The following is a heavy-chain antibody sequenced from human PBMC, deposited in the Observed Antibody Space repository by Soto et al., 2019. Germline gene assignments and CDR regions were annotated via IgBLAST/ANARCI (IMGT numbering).Heavy chain of an antibody. CDR1: GFTFDDYA. D-gene: IGHD4-17*01. J-gene: IGHJ4*02. V-gene: IGHV3-9*01. CDR3: AKWDDYGDPNSFDY. CDR2: ISWNSGSI. Sequence: EVQLVESGGGLVQPGRSLRLSCAASGFTFDDYAMHWVRQAPGKGLEWVSGISWNSGSIGYADSVKGRFTISRDNAKNSLYLQMNSLRAEDTALYYCAKWDDYGDPNSFDYWGQGTLVTVSS.